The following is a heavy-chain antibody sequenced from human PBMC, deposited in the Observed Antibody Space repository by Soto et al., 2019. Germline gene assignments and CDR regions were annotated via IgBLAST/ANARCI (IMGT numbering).Heavy chain of an antibody. CDR1: GGSISSSSYY. CDR3: ARHPFHNWNSSGGIGWFDP. D-gene: IGHD1-7*01. Sequence: SETLSLTCTVSGGSISSSSYYWGWIRQPPGKGLEWIGSIYYSGSTYYNPSLKSRVTISVDTSKNQFSLKLSSVTAADTAVYYCARHPFHNWNSSGGIGWFDPWGQGNLVTVS. CDR2: IYYSGST. V-gene: IGHV4-39*01. J-gene: IGHJ5*02.